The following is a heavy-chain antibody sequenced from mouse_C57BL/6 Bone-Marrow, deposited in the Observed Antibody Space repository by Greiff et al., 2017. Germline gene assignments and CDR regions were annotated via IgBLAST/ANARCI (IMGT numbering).Heavy chain of an antibody. J-gene: IGHJ2*01. CDR1: GYTFTSYW. V-gene: IGHV1-64*01. Sequence: QVQLQQSGAELVKPGASVKLSCKASGYTFTSYWMHWVKQRPGQGLEWIGMIHPTSGSTNYNEKFKSKATLTVDKSSSTAYMQLSNLTSEDSAVYYCARAGWVCYGSNDVGYWGQGTTLTVSS. CDR2: IHPTSGST. CDR3: ARAGWVCYGSNDVGY. D-gene: IGHD1-1*01.